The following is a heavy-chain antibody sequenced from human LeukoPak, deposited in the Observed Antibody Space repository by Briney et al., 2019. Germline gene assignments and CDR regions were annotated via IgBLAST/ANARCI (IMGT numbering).Heavy chain of an antibody. J-gene: IGHJ4*02. Sequence: PGGSLRLSCAATGFTFSSYKMNWVRQAPGKGLEWVSYISNSDSTIYYADSVKGRFTISRDNAKNSLYLQMNSLRAEDTAVYYCARLHSGRYSDYFDSWGQGALVTVSS. CDR2: ISNSDSTI. V-gene: IGHV3-48*03. D-gene: IGHD1-26*01. CDR3: ARLHSGRYSDYFDS. CDR1: GFTFSSYK.